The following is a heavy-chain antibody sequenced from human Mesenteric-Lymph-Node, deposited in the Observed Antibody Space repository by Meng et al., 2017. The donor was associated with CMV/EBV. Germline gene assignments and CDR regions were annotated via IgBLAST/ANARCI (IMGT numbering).Heavy chain of an antibody. V-gene: IGHV3-21*01. CDR3: ARDRDHLNWFDP. CDR1: GFTFSSYG. CDR2: ISSSSSYI. D-gene: IGHD1-14*01. J-gene: IGHJ5*02. Sequence: GESLKISCAASGFTFSSYGMNWVRQAPGKGLEWVSSISSSSSYIYYADSVKGRFTISRDNAKNSLYLQMNSLRAEDTAVYYCARDRDHLNWFDPWGQGTLVTVSS.